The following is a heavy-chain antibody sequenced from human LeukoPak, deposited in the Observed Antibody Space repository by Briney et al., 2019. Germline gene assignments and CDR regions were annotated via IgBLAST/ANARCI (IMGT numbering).Heavy chain of an antibody. Sequence: SETLSLTCTVSGGSISSGGYYWSWIRQHPGKGLEWIGYIYYSGSTYYNPSLKSRVTLSVDTSKNQFSLKLSSVTAADTAVYYCAREGIAAAGIVYWGQGTLVTVSS. V-gene: IGHV4-31*03. D-gene: IGHD6-13*01. CDR1: GGSISSGGYY. CDR3: AREGIAAAGIVY. J-gene: IGHJ4*02. CDR2: IYYSGST.